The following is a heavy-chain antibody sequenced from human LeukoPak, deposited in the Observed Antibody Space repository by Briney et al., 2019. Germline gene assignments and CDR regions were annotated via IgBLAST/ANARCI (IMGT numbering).Heavy chain of an antibody. CDR3: AKDQRGYYGSGSSY. CDR1: GFTFSSYA. Sequence: GGSLRLSCAASGFTFSSYAMSWVRQAPGKGLEWVSAISGSGGSTYYADSVKGRFTISRDNSKNTLYLQMNSLRAEDTAVYYCAKDQRGYYGSGSSYWGQGTLVTVSS. CDR2: ISGSGGST. V-gene: IGHV3-23*01. J-gene: IGHJ4*02. D-gene: IGHD3-10*01.